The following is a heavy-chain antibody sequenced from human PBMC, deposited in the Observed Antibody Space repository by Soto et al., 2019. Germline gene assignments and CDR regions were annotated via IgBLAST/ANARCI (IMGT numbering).Heavy chain of an antibody. V-gene: IGHV1-69*06. CDR1: GGKLKSVA. CDR3: ATWRHYSGSYCFDY. CDR2: IVPMYDAV. J-gene: IGHJ4*02. Sequence: SVRVSDQECGGKLKSVALNWVRKATGRRLEWVGQIVPMYDAVNYAENFQGRVTITADKFTKTSYMELTSLRSEDTALYFCATWRHYSGSYCFDYWGQATLVTVSS. D-gene: IGHD1-26*01.